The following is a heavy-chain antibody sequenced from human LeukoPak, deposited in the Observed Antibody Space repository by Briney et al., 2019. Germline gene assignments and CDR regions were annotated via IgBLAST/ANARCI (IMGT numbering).Heavy chain of an antibody. CDR1: GFTFSSYD. CDR2: INHGGST. Sequence: GALRLSCAASGFTFSSYDMTWVRQPPGKGLEWIGEINHGGSTNYNPSLKSRVTISVDTSKNQFSLKLSSVTAADTAVYYCARRLGYCSSTSCFNWFDPWGQGTLVTVSS. D-gene: IGHD2-2*01. J-gene: IGHJ5*02. V-gene: IGHV4-34*01. CDR3: ARRLGYCSSTSCFNWFDP.